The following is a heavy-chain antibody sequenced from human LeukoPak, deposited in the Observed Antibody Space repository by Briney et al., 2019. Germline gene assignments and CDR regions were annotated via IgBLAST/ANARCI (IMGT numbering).Heavy chain of an antibody. Sequence: SETLSLTCTVSGRSINSYYWSWIRQPPGKGLEWIGYIYYSGSTNYNPPLKSRVTISVHTSKNQFSLKLSSVTAADTAVYYCARGPRGYCSSTSCRSTEYYYYMDVWGKGTTVTVSS. CDR1: GRSINSYY. V-gene: IGHV4-59*01. J-gene: IGHJ6*03. CDR2: IYYSGST. D-gene: IGHD2-2*01. CDR3: ARGPRGYCSSTSCRSTEYYYYMDV.